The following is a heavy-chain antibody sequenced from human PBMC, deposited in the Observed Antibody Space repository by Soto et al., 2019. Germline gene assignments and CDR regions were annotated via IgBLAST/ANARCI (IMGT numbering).Heavy chain of an antibody. V-gene: IGHV4-30-4*01. CDR3: AREVSSPVNQGAEDAFDL. CDR2: ILYRGTV. CDR1: GGSITSDNYF. Sequence: QVQLQEAGPGLVKPSQTLSLTCTVSGGSITSDNYFWIWIRHPPGKGLEWNGYILYRGTVYYRSALNSRVTISIDPSTNQYSLNLNSVTAADTAMYYCAREVSSPVNQGAEDAFDLWGQGTMVTVSS. D-gene: IGHD6-19*01. J-gene: IGHJ3*01.